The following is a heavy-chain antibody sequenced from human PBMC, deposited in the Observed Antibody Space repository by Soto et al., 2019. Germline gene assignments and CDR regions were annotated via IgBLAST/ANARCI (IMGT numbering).Heavy chain of an antibody. Sequence: PSETLSLTCTVSGGSISSYYWGWIRQPPGKGLEWIGYIYYSGSTNYNPSLKSRVTISVDTSKNQFSQKLSFLSAADTAVFYCARDLATDWFDPWGQGTLVTVSS. CDR1: GGSISSYY. CDR2: IYYSGST. J-gene: IGHJ5*02. D-gene: IGHD5-12*01. CDR3: ARDLATDWFDP. V-gene: IGHV4-59*01.